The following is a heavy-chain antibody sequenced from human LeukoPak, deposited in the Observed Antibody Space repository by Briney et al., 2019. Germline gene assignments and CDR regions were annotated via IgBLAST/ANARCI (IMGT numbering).Heavy chain of an antibody. D-gene: IGHD4-17*01. V-gene: IGHV4-4*09. Sequence: PSETLSLTCTVSGGSISSYYWSWIRQPPGKGLEWIGYIYTSGSTNYNPSLKSRVTISADTSKNQFSLKLSSVTAADTAVYYCARGTTVKAFDIWGQGTMVTVSS. CDR3: ARGTTVKAFDI. CDR2: IYTSGST. CDR1: GGSISSYY. J-gene: IGHJ3*02.